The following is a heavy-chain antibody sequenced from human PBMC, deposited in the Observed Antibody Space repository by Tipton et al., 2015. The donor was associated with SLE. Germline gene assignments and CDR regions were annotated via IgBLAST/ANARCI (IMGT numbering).Heavy chain of an antibody. CDR1: GFTFSDAW. J-gene: IGHJ4*02. V-gene: IGHV3-15*05. CDR2: VKSKFIGGAT. CDR3: TTAPDYDRDY. D-gene: IGHD4-17*01. Sequence: GSLRLSCAASGFTFSDAWMSWVRQAPGKGLEWVGRVKSKFIGGATDNAAPLKGRFTISRDDSQNTLYLQMNSLKTEDTAVYYCTTAPDYDRDYWGQGTLVTVSS.